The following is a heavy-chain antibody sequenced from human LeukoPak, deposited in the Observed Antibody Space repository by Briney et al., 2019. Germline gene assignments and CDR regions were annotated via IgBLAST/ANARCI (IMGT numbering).Heavy chain of an antibody. Sequence: GGSLRLSCAASGFTFSSYSMNWVRQAPGKGLEWVSPISSSSSYIYCADSVKGRSTISRDNAKNSLYLQMNSLRDEDTAVYYCAREDYDFWSGYRSGAFDIWGQGTMVTVSS. CDR3: AREDYDFWSGYRSGAFDI. CDR1: GFTFSSYS. J-gene: IGHJ3*02. D-gene: IGHD3-3*01. V-gene: IGHV3-21*01. CDR2: ISSSSSYI.